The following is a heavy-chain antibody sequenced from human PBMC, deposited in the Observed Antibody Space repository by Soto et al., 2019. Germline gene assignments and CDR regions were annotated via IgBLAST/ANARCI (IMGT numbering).Heavy chain of an antibody. CDR1: GYTFTSYG. Sequence: GASVKVSCKASGYTFTSYGISWVRQAPGQGLEWMGWISAYNGNTNYAQKLQGRVTMTTDTSTSAAYMELRSLRSDDTAVYYCARGRRFLESHWFDPWGQGTLVTVSS. CDR3: ARGRRFLESHWFDP. J-gene: IGHJ5*02. V-gene: IGHV1-18*01. CDR2: ISAYNGNT. D-gene: IGHD3-3*01.